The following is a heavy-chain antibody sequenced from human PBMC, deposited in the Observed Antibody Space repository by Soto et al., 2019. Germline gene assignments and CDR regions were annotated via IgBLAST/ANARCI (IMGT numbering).Heavy chain of an antibody. V-gene: IGHV4-59*01. CDR2: IYYSGST. J-gene: IGHJ4*02. CDR1: GGSISSYY. CDR3: ARLGLGGEVATKRARTYYFDY. Sequence: SETLSLTCTVSGGSISSYYWSWIRQPPGKGLEWIGYIYYSGSTNYNPSLKSRVTISVDTSKNQFSLKLSSVTAADTAVYYCARLGLGGEVATKRARTYYFDYWGQGTLVTVSS. D-gene: IGHD5-12*01.